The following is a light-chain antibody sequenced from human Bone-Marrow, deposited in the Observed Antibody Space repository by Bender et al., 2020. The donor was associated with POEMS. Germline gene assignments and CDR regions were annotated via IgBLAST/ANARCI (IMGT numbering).Light chain of an antibody. CDR2: GVT. J-gene: IGLJ1*01. CDR3: ASYTSSNSYV. V-gene: IGLV2-11*01. Sequence: QSALTQPRSVSGSPGQSVAISCTGTSSDVGGYDYVSWYQQHPGKAPKLMLYGVTKRPSGVPDRFSGSKSGNTASLTVSGLQTEDQADYYCASYTSSNSYVFGTGTKVTVL. CDR1: SSDVGGYDY.